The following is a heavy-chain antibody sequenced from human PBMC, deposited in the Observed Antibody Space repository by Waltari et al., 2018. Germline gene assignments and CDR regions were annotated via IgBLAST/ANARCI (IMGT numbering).Heavy chain of an antibody. Sequence: QVQLVQSGAEVKKPGASVKVSCKASGYTFTSYYMHWVRQAPAQGLEWMGIITPSGGSTSYEQKCEGMVTMTREMATSTDDMELSRLRSEDTAMYYYASLGDRYYDILTGDPSWGQGTLVTVSS. CDR2: ITPSGGST. J-gene: IGHJ4*02. D-gene: IGHD3-9*01. CDR1: GYTFTSYY. V-gene: IGHV1-46*01. CDR3: ASLGDRYYDILTGDPS.